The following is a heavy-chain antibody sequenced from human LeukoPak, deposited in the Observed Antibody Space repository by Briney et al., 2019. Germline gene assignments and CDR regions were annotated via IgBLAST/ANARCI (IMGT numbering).Heavy chain of an antibody. J-gene: IGHJ4*02. D-gene: IGHD5-12*01. CDR3: ARVDSGDYFDY. V-gene: IGHV1-2*02. CDR1: GYTFTGYY. CDR2: INPNSGGT. Sequence: VKVSCKASGYTFTGYYMHWVRQAPGQGLEWMGWINPNSGGTSYAQKFQGRVTMTRDTSTSTVYMELSSLRSEDTAVYYCARVDSGDYFDYWGQGTLVTVSS.